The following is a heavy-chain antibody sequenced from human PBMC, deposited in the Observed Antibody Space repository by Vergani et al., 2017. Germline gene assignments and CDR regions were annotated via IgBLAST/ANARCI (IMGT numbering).Heavy chain of an antibody. CDR3: ARDQGIAAAGTLYYFDY. CDR1: GFTFSSYS. J-gene: IGHJ4*02. CDR2: ISSSSSYI. Sequence: VHLVESGGGVVQPGRSLTLSCVASGFTFSSYSMNWVRQAPGKGLEWVSSISSSSSYIHYSDSLKGRFTISRDNAKSSLYLQMNSLRAEDTAVYYCARDQGIAAAGTLYYFDYWGQGTLVTVSS. D-gene: IGHD6-13*01. V-gene: IGHV3-21*01.